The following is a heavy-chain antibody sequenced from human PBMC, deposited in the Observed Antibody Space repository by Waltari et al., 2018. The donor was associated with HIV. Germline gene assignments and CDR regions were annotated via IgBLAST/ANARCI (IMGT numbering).Heavy chain of an antibody. CDR3: ARDSRGTSWSLNWFDP. CDR2: ISSSGSFI. Sequence: EVQLVDSGGGPVQPGGSLRLSCAASGFPLSVYSMNWVRQSPGKGLEWVSSISSSGSFIYYADSVKGRFTISRDNAQNSMYLQMNNLRADDSAMYYCARDSRGTSWSLNWFDPWGQGTLVTVSS. V-gene: IGHV3-21*02. J-gene: IGHJ5*02. D-gene: IGHD6-13*01. CDR1: GFPLSVYS.